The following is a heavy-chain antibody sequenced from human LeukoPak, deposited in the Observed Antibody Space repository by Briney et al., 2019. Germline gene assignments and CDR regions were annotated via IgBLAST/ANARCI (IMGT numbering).Heavy chain of an antibody. CDR1: GFNFSNYF. Sequence: GGSLRLSCEASGFNFSNYFMSWLRQAPGRGLEWVAYITNSGRSTNYADAVKGRFTISRDNVKKSVYLEMTDLRAEDTAVYYCAREASGNYYVFDSWGQGTLVTVSS. D-gene: IGHD1-26*01. CDR3: AREASGNYYVFDS. J-gene: IGHJ4*02. CDR2: ITNSGRST. V-gene: IGHV3-11*04.